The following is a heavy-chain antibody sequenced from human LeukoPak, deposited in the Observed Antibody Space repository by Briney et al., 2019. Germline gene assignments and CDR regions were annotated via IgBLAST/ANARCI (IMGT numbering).Heavy chain of an antibody. CDR2: INPNSGGT. CDR3: ARLIITTTGNFDY. CDR1: GYTFTGYY. J-gene: IGHJ4*02. V-gene: IGHV1-2*02. D-gene: IGHD6-13*01. Sequence: GASVKVSCKASGYTFTGYYMHWVRQAPGQGLEWMGWINPNSGGTNYAQKFQGRVTMTRDTSISTAYMELSRLRSDDTAVYYCARLIITTTGNFDYWGQGTLVTVSS.